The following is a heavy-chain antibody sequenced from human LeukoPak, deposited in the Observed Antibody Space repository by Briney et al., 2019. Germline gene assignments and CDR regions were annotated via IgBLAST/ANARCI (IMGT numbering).Heavy chain of an antibody. Sequence: SESLSLTCTVSGGSISSYYWSWIRQPPGEGLEWIGHIYYSGSTNYNPSLKSRVTISVDTSKNQFSLKLSSVTAADTAVYYCARSLLLWYGGDDIWGQGTMVTVSS. CDR1: GGSISSYY. V-gene: IGHV4-59*08. J-gene: IGHJ3*02. CDR2: IYYSGST. D-gene: IGHD3-10*01. CDR3: ARSLLLWYGGDDI.